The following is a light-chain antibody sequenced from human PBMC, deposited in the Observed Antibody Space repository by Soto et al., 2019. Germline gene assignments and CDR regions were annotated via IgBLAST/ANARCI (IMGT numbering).Light chain of an antibody. CDR3: NSFSSSDTPVV. CDR1: SSDVGGYDY. J-gene: IGLJ2*01. CDR2: EVT. V-gene: IGLV2-14*01. Sequence: QSVLTQPASVSGSPGQSITISCTGTSSDVGGYDYVSWYQQHPGKAPKLIIYEVTNGPSGVSHRFSGSKSGNTASLTISGLQAEDEADYYCNSFSSSDTPVVFGGGTKVTVL.